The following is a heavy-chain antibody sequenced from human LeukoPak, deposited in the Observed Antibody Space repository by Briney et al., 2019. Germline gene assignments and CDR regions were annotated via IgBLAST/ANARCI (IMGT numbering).Heavy chain of an antibody. CDR3: AREDPQTKVPEGMDV. Sequence: SQTLSLTCTVSGGSISSGGYYWSWIRQHPGKGLEWIGYIYYSGSTYYNPPLKSRVTISVDTSKNQFSLKLSSVTAADTAVYYCAREDPQTKVPEGMDVWGQGTTVTVSS. V-gene: IGHV4-31*03. D-gene: IGHD4/OR15-4a*01. CDR2: IYYSGST. CDR1: GGSISSGGYY. J-gene: IGHJ6*02.